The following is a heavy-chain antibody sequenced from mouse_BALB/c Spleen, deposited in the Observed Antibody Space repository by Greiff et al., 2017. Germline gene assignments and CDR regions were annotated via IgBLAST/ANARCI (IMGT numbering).Heavy chain of an antibody. J-gene: IGHJ3*01. CDR1: GFTFSDYY. V-gene: IGHV5-4*02. CDR3: AREGSYGCAWFAY. D-gene: IGHD3-3*01. Sequence: EVQGVESGGGLVKPGGSLKLSCAASGFTFSDYYMYWVRQTPEKRLEWVATISDGGSYTYYPDSVKGRFTISRDNAKNNLYLQMSSLKSEDTAMYYCAREGSYGCAWFAYWGQGTLVTVSA. CDR2: ISDGGSYT.